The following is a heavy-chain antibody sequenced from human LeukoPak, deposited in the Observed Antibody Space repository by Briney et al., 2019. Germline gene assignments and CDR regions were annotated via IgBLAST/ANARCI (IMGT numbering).Heavy chain of an antibody. CDR2: IIPIFGTA. J-gene: IGHJ5*02. V-gene: IGHV1-69*05. Sequence: SVKVSCKASGGTLSSYAISWVRQAPGQGLEWMGGIIPIFGTANYAQKFQGRVTITTDESTSTAYMELSSLRSEDTAVYYCARDGCSGGSCYLWLAQKYNWFDPWGQGTLVTVSS. D-gene: IGHD2-15*01. CDR3: ARDGCSGGSCYLWLAQKYNWFDP. CDR1: GGTLSSYA.